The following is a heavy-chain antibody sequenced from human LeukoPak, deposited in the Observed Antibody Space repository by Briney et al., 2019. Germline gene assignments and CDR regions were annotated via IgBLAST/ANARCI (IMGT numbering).Heavy chain of an antibody. CDR2: INHSGST. D-gene: IGHD5-12*01. J-gene: IGHJ2*01. V-gene: IGHV4-39*07. CDR1: GGSISSSSYY. Sequence: SATLSLPFRVSGGSISSSSYYWGWIRPPPGKGLEWSGEINHSGSTNYNPSLKSRVTISVDTSKNQFSLKLSSVTAADTAVYYCPRARRDGYKRFFDLWGRGTLVTVSS. CDR3: PRARRDGYKRFFDL.